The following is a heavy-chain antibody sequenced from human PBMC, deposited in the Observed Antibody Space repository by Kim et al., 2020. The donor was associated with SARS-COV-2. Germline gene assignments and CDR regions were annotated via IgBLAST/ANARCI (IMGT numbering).Heavy chain of an antibody. CDR3: ANGINEVLWFGELLRYYYYYGMDV. CDR1: GFTFSSYG. V-gene: IGHV3-30*18. CDR2: ISYDGSNK. D-gene: IGHD3-10*01. J-gene: IGHJ6*02. Sequence: GGSLRLSCAASGFTFSSYGMHWVRQAPGKGLEWVAVISYDGSNKYYADSVKGRFTISRDNSKNTLYLQMNSLRAEDTAVYYCANGINEVLWFGELLRYYYYYGMDVWGQGTTVTVSS.